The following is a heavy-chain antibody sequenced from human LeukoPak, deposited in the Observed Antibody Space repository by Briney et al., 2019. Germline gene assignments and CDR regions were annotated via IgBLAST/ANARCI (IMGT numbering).Heavy chain of an antibody. CDR2: INPNSGGT. J-gene: IGHJ6*02. D-gene: IGHD3-10*01. V-gene: IGHV1-2*02. CDR3: ARITMVRGPYYYGMDV. Sequence: GASVNLSCKASGYTFTGYYMHWVRQAPGQGLEWMGWINPNSGGTNYAQKFQGRVTMTRDTSISTAYMELSRLRSDDTAVYYCARITMVRGPYYYGMDVWGHWTTNTVSS. CDR1: GYTFTGYY.